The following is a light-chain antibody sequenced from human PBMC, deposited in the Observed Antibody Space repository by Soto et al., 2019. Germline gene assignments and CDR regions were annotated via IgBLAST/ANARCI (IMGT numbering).Light chain of an antibody. CDR3: QQYDNWPPWT. Sequence: EIVMTQSPATLSVSPGERATLSCRASQSVSNHLAWYQQKPGQAPRLLIYGASTRATGIPARFIGSGSGTDFTLTISSLQSEDFAVYYCQQYDNWPPWTFGKGTKVEIK. CDR2: GAS. J-gene: IGKJ1*01. V-gene: IGKV3-15*01. CDR1: QSVSNH.